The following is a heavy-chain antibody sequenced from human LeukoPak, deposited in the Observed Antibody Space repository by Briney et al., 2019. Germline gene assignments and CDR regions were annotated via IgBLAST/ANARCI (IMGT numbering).Heavy chain of an antibody. D-gene: IGHD3-10*01. CDR2: IYYSGST. CDR1: GGSISSYY. CDR3: ASISMVRGVICDY. J-gene: IGHJ4*02. V-gene: IGHV4-59*12. Sequence: PSETLSLTCTVSGGSISSYYWSWIRQPPGKGLEWIGYIYYSGSTNYNPSLKSRVTMSVDTSKNQFSLKLSSVTAADTAVYYCASISMVRGVICDYWGQGTLVTVSS.